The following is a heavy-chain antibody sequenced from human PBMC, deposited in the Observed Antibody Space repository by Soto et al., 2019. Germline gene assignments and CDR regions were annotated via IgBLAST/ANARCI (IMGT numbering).Heavy chain of an antibody. CDR2: IKSKTDGGTT. Sequence: LRLSCAASGFTFSNAWMNWVRQAPGKGLEWVGRIKSKTDGGTTDYAAPVKGRFTISRDDSKNTLYLQMNSLKTEDTAVYYCILEDYYYHYGMDFWGQGTTVTVSS. V-gene: IGHV3-15*07. CDR1: GFTFSNAW. J-gene: IGHJ6*02. CDR3: ILEDYYYHYGMDF.